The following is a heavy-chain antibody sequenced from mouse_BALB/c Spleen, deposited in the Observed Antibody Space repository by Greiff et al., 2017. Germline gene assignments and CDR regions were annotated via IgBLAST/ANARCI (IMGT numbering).Heavy chain of an antibody. D-gene: IGHD2-14*01. J-gene: IGHJ4*01. CDR1: GYTFTSYY. CDR3: TRRGLRVRLMDY. V-gene: IGHV1S81*02. Sequence: QVQLQQSGAELVKPGASVKLSCKASGYTFTSYYMYWVKQRPGQGLEWIGEINPSNGGTNFNEKFKSKATLTVDKSSSTAYMQLSSLTSEDSAVYYCTRRGLRVRLMDYWGQGTSVTVSS. CDR2: INPSNGGT.